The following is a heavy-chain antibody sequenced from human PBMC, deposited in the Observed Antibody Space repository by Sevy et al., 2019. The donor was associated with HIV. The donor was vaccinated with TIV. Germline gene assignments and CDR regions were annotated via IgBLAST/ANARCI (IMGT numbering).Heavy chain of an antibody. CDR2: ISSSSDI. J-gene: IGHJ4*02. CDR3: ATLLMWFGELPRGLDY. CDR1: GFNFNMYR. V-gene: IGHV3-21*01. D-gene: IGHD3-10*01. Sequence: GGSLRLSCAASGFNFNMYRMNWVRQAPGKGLEWVSSISSSSDIKYADSVKGRFTVSRDNAKNSLFLQMNSLRAEDTAVYYCATLLMWFGELPRGLDYWGQGALVTVSS.